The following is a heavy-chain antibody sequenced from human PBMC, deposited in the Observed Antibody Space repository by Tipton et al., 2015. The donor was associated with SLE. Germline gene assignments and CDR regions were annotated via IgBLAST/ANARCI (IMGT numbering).Heavy chain of an antibody. D-gene: IGHD3-3*01. V-gene: IGHV4-4*07. CDR1: GGSISSYY. CDR3: ARSPSLAIFGVVFDY. CDR2: IYTSGST. J-gene: IGHJ4*02. Sequence: LRLSCTVSGGSISSYYWSWIRQPAGKGLEWIGRIYTSGSTNYNPSLKSRVTMSVDTSKNQFSLKLSSVTAADTAVYYCARSPSLAIFGVVFDYWGQGTLVTVSS.